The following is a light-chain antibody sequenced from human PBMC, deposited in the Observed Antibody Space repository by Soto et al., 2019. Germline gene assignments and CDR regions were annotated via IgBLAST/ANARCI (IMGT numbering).Light chain of an antibody. CDR2: HAS. J-gene: IGKJ4*01. CDR3: LQYHHWPLT. Sequence: EVVMTQSPATLSVSPGERATLSCRASQSVSSSLAWYQQKPGQAPRLLIYHASTGATGIPTRFSGSGSGTDFTLTITSLQSEDFAVFYCLQYHHWPLTFGGGTKVDI. CDR1: QSVSSS. V-gene: IGKV3-15*01.